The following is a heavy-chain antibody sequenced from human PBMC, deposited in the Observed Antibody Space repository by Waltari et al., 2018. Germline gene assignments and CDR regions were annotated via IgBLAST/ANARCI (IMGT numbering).Heavy chain of an antibody. CDR1: GASLSSNYW. V-gene: IGHV4-4*02. CDR2: VHHSGRT. J-gene: IGHJ4*02. CDR3: AADRGNGLYFDY. Sequence: QVQLQESGPGLVKPSGTLSPTCAVSGASLSSNYWWSWVRQSPGKGLEWIGQVHHSGRTYSTPSLKSRVTISIDWSKNQFSLNLSSVNDADTAVYYCAADRGNGLYFDYWGQGTLVTVSS. D-gene: IGHD2-15*01.